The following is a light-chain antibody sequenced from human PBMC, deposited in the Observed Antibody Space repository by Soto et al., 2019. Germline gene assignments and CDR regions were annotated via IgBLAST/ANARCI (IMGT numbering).Light chain of an antibody. V-gene: IGLV2-14*01. CDR2: NVN. Sequence: QSALTQPASVSGSPGQSITISCTGTSSDVGSYNYVSWYQQHPGKAPKLMIYNVNDRPSGSSDRFSGSKSANTASLTISGLQSEDEADYYCSSYTTSSTVVFGGGTKLTVL. J-gene: IGLJ2*01. CDR3: SSYTTSSTVV. CDR1: SSDVGSYNY.